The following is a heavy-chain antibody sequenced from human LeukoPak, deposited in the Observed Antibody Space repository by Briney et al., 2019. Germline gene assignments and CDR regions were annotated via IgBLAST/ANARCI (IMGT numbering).Heavy chain of an antibody. D-gene: IGHD3-3*01. V-gene: IGHV3-21*01. J-gene: IGHJ3*02. CDR3: ARYPPTGRITIFGVVAPDAFDI. CDR2: ISSSSSYI. Sequence: PGGSLRLSCAASGFTFSSYNMNWVRQAPGKGLEWVSSISSSSSYIYYADSVKGRFTISRDNAKNSLYLQMNSLRAEDTAVYYCARYPPTGRITIFGVVAPDAFDIWGQGTMVTVSS. CDR1: GFTFSSYN.